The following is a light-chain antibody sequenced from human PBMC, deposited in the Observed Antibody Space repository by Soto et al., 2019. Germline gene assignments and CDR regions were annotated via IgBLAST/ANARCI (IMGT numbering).Light chain of an antibody. CDR2: DVS. Sequence: QSALTQPRSVSGSPGQSVTISCTGTSSDVGGYNYVSWYQQHPGKAPKLMIYDVSKRPSGVPDRFSGSKSGNTASLSNSGLQPEDEDDYSCCSYAGSYTYVFGTGTKLTVL. CDR1: SSDVGGYNY. CDR3: CSYAGSYTYV. V-gene: IGLV2-11*01. J-gene: IGLJ1*01.